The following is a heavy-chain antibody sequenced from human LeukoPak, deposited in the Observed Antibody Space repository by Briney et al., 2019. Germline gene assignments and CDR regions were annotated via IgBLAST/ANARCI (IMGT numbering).Heavy chain of an antibody. CDR1: GGSISSGGYS. J-gene: IGHJ5*02. CDR2: IYYSGST. Sequence: PSETLSLTCAVSGGSISSGGYSWSWIRQPPGKGLEWIGYIYYSGSTYYNPSLKSRVTISVDTSKNQFSLKLSSVTAADTAVYYCARAGEQLVLRNWFDPWGQGTLVTVSS. D-gene: IGHD6-13*01. CDR3: ARAGEQLVLRNWFDP. V-gene: IGHV4-30-4*07.